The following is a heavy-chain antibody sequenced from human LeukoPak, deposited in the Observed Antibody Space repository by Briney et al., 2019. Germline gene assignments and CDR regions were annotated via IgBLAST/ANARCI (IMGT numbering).Heavy chain of an antibody. Sequence: GGSLRLSCAASGFIFSNYGIHWVRQAPGKGLEWVAVISYDGSNKYYADSVKGRFTISRDNSKNTLYLQMNSLRAEDTAVYYCAKEKENYDSSGAVFDYWGQGTLVTVSS. J-gene: IGHJ4*02. CDR3: AKEKENYDSSGAVFDY. CDR2: ISYDGSNK. V-gene: IGHV3-30*18. D-gene: IGHD3-22*01. CDR1: GFIFSNYG.